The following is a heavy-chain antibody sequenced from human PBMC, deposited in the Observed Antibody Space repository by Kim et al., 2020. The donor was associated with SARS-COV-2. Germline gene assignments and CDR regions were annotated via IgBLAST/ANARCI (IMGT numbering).Heavy chain of an antibody. CDR1: GGSISSYY. Sequence: SETLSLTCTVSGGSISSYYWSWIRQPPGKGLEWIGYIYYSGSTNYNPSLKSRVTISVDTSKNQFSLKLSSVTAADTAVYYCARDTKTYYYGSGTWGDYYYYYGMDVWGQGTTVTVSS. CDR3: ARDTKTYYYGSGTWGDYYYYYGMDV. D-gene: IGHD3-10*01. J-gene: IGHJ6*02. CDR2: IYYSGST. V-gene: IGHV4-59*13.